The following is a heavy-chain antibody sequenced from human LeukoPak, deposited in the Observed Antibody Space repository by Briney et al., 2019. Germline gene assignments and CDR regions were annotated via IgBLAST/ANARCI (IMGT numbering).Heavy chain of an antibody. D-gene: IGHD6-6*01. CDR3: AKPYSTSSKFMFDY. J-gene: IGHJ4*02. CDR1: GFTFSSYA. Sequence: GGSLRLSCAASGFTFSSYAMSWVRQAPGKRLEWVSTTISSGNSTYYPDSVKGRFTISRDNSKNTLYLQMNSLRAEDTAVYYCAKPYSTSSKFMFDYWGQGTLVTVSS. V-gene: IGHV3-23*01. CDR2: TISSGNST.